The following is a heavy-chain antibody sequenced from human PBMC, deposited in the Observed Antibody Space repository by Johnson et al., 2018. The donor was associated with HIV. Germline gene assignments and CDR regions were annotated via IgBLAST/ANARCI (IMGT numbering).Heavy chain of an antibody. J-gene: IGHJ3*02. V-gene: IGHV3-7*01. CDR2: IKQDGSNK. D-gene: IGHD5-24*01. Sequence: EVQLVESGGGLIQPGGSLRLSCAASGFTVSSNYMSWVRQAPGKGLEWVANIKQDGSNKYYADSVKGRFTISRDNSRNALYLQMNSLRAEDTAVFYCARDQFGTITTGGDGAFDIWGQGTMVTVSS. CDR3: ARDQFGTITTGGDGAFDI. CDR1: GFTVSSNY.